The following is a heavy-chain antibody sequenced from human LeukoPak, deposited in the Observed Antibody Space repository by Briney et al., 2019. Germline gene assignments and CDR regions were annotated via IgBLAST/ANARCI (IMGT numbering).Heavy chain of an antibody. Sequence: SETLSLTCTVSGGSISSGGYSWGWIRQPPGKGLEWIGYIYHSGSTYYNPSLKSRVTISVDRSKNRFSLKLSSVTAADTAVYYCARARRRITIFGVVTNWFDPWGQGTLVTVSS. J-gene: IGHJ5*02. D-gene: IGHD3-3*01. CDR1: GGSISSGGYS. CDR2: IYHSGST. CDR3: ARARRRITIFGVVTNWFDP. V-gene: IGHV4-30-2*01.